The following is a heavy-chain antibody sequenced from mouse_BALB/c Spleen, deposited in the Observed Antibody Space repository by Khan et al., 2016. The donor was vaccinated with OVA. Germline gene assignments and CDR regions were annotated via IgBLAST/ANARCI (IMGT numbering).Heavy chain of an antibody. V-gene: IGHV1-4*01. CDR2: INPRSDYT. Sequence: VQLQESGAELARPGASVKMSCKASGYTFTSHTMHWVKQRPGQGLEWIGYINPRSDYTQYNQKFNDKATLTADISSSTAYMQLSSLTSEDSAVYYCARRTTEYALDYWGQGPSVTVSS. CDR3: ARRTTEYALDY. D-gene: IGHD2-14*01. J-gene: IGHJ4*01. CDR1: GYTFTSHT.